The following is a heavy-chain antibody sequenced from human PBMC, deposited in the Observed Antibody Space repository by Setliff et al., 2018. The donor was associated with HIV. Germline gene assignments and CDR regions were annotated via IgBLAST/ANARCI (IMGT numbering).Heavy chain of an antibody. CDR3: ARGSYGSVLL. J-gene: IGHJ4*02. Sequence: SQTLSLTCAISGDSVSSNNAAWNWIRQSPLRGLEWLGRTYFRSKWYFDYAVSVKSRIIITPDTSKNHFSLHLNSVTPEDTAVYYCARGSYGSVLLWGQGTLVTVSS. D-gene: IGHD6-19*01. V-gene: IGHV6-1*01. CDR1: GDSVSSNNAA. CDR2: TYFRSKWYF.